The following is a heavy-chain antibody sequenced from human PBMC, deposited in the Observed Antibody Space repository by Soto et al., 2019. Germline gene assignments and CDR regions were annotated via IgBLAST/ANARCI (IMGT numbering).Heavy chain of an antibody. J-gene: IGHJ6*03. V-gene: IGHV1-69*04. Sequence: GASVKVSCKASGGTFSSYTISWVRQAPGQGLEWMGRIIPILGIANYAQKFQGRVTITADKSTSTAYMELSSLRSEDTAVYYCARDSSSGVYYMGVWGKGTTVTVSS. D-gene: IGHD6-6*01. CDR2: IIPILGIA. CDR3: ARDSSSGVYYMGV. CDR1: GGTFSSYT.